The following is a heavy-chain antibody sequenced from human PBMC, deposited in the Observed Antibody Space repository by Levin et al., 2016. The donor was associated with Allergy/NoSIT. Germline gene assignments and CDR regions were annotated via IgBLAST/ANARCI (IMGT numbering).Heavy chain of an antibody. CDR3: ARDYNYNVDY. CDR2: ISAYNGHT. D-gene: IGHD5-24*01. Sequence: ASVKVSCKASGYTFTNYGFSWMRQAPGQGPEWMGWISAYNGHTNYAQKFRGRVTMATDTPTNTVYMELRSLRSDDTAVYYCARDYNYNVDYWGQGTLVTVSS. J-gene: IGHJ4*02. V-gene: IGHV1-18*01. CDR1: GYTFTNYG.